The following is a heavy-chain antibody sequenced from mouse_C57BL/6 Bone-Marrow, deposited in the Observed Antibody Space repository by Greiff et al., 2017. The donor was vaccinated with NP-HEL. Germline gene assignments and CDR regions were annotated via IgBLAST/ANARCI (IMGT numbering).Heavy chain of an antibody. CDR1: GFTFSSYG. CDR2: ISSGGSYT. D-gene: IGHD2-4*01. J-gene: IGHJ3*01. Sequence: EVHLVESGGDLVKPGGCLKLSCAASGFTFSSYGMSWVRQTPDKRLEWVATISSGGSYTYYPDSVKGRFTISRDNAKNTLYLQMSSLKSEDTAMYYCASRLRRRTWFAYWGQGTLVTVSA. V-gene: IGHV5-6*01. CDR3: ASRLRRRTWFAY.